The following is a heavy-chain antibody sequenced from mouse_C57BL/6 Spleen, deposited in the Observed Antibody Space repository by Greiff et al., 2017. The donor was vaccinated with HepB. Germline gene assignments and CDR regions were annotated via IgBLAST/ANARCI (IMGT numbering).Heavy chain of an antibody. CDR3: ARGDDYDDWFAY. CDR2: ISYDGSN. Sequence: VQLKESGPGLVKPSQSLSLTCSVTGYSITSGYYWNWIRQFPGNKLEWMGYISYDGSNNYNPSLKNRISITRDTSKNQFFLKLNSVTTEDTATYYCARGDDYDDWFAYWGQGTLVTVSA. CDR1: GYSITSGYY. V-gene: IGHV3-6*01. J-gene: IGHJ3*01. D-gene: IGHD2-4*01.